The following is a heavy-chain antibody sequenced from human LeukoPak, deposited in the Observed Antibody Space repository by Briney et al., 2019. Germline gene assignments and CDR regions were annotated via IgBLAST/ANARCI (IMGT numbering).Heavy chain of an antibody. CDR2: ISSSSSTI. J-gene: IGHJ3*01. V-gene: IGHV3-48*01. CDR1: GFTFSSYS. CDR3: ARMPTYYYDSSGPFR. D-gene: IGHD3-22*01. Sequence: GGSLRLSCAASGFTFSSYSMNWVRQAPGKGLEWVSYISSSSSTIYYADSVKGRFTISRDNAKNSLYLQMNSLRAEDTAVYYCARMPTYYYDSSGPFRWGQGTMVTVSS.